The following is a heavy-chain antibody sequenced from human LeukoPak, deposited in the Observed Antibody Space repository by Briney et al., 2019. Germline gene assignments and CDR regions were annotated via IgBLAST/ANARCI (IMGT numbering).Heavy chain of an antibody. Sequence: SVKVSCKASGGTFSSYAISWVRQAPGQGLEWMGGMIPIFGTANYAQKFQGRVTITADESTSTAYVELSSLRSEDTAVYYCARAKDSFRYSSFYYYYYYMDVWGKGTTVTVSS. J-gene: IGHJ6*03. CDR1: GGTFSSYA. D-gene: IGHD6-13*01. CDR2: MIPIFGTA. CDR3: ARAKDSFRYSSFYYYYYYMDV. V-gene: IGHV1-69*01.